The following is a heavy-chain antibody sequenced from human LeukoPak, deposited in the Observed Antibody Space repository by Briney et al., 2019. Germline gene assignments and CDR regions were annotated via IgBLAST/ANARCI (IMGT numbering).Heavy chain of an antibody. CDR3: VFPVRFPGY. J-gene: IGHJ4*02. CDR2: ISGSGSDI. Sequence: GGSLRLSCAASGFTFSDWYMSWIRQAPGKGLEWVSYISGSGSDIDYADSVKGRFTISRDNAKNSLYLQMNSLRAEDTAVYFCVFPVRFPGYWGQGTQVTVSP. V-gene: IGHV3-11*01. CDR1: GFTFSDWY. D-gene: IGHD4-17*01.